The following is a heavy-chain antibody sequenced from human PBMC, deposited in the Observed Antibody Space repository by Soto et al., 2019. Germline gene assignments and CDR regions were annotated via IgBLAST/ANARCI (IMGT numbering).Heavy chain of an antibody. CDR2: IKQDGSEK. J-gene: IGHJ4*02. D-gene: IGHD3-10*01. CDR1: GFTFSSYW. CDR3: ACGWADMVRVAYFDY. Sequence: EVQLVESGGGLVQPGGSLRLSCAASGFTFSSYWMSWVRQAPGKGLEWVANIKQDGSEKYYVDSVKGRFTISRDNAKNSLYLQMNSLIAEDTAVYYCACGWADMVRVAYFDYWGQGTLVTVSS. V-gene: IGHV3-7*01.